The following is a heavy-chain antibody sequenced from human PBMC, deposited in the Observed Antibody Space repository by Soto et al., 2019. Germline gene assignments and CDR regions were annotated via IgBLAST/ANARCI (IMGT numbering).Heavy chain of an antibody. CDR3: ARLREYYDILTGYSVFDY. J-gene: IGHJ4*02. CDR2: FDPEDGET. CDR1: GYTLTELS. D-gene: IGHD3-9*01. V-gene: IGHV1-24*01. Sequence: ASVKVSCKVSGYTLTELSMHWVRQAPGKGLEWMGGFDPEDGETIYAQKFQGRVTITADKSTSTAYMELSSLRSEDTAVYYCARLREYYDILTGYSVFDYWGQGALVTVS.